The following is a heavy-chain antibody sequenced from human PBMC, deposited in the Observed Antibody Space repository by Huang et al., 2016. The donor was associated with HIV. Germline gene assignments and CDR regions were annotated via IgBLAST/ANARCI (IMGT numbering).Heavy chain of an antibody. D-gene: IGHD3-22*01. CDR2: IIPIFGTP. J-gene: IGHJ4*02. Sequence: QVQLVQSGAEVKKPGSSVKVSCKDSGGTFTTYTITWLRQAPGQGLEWMGGIIPIFGTPNYAQKFQGRVTITADESTSTAYMELSSLRSEDTAVYYCAREYYYDNSGYYFDYWGQGTLVTVSS. V-gene: IGHV1-69*13. CDR3: AREYYYDNSGYYFDY. CDR1: GGTFTTYT.